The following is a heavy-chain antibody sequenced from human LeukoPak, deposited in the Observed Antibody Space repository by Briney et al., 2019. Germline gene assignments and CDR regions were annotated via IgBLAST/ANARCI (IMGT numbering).Heavy chain of an antibody. CDR3: ARDTYDGFDI. J-gene: IGHJ3*02. Sequence: GGSLRLSCAASGFTFSSYWIYWVRQAPGKGLVWVSRINTDGSSTTYADSVKGRFTISRDNAKNTLYLQMNSLRAEDTAVYYCARDTYDGFDIWGQGTMVTVSS. CDR1: GFTFSSYW. CDR2: INTDGSST. V-gene: IGHV3-74*01.